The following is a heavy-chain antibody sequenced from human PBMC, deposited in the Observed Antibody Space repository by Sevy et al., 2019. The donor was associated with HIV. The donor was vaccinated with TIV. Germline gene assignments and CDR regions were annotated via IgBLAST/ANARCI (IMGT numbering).Heavy chain of an antibody. CDR1: EFTVSSNY. D-gene: IGHD2-15*01. CDR2: IYSGSST. J-gene: IGHJ6*02. CDR3: AREDIVLGEGNYYGMDV. Sequence: GGSLRLSCAASEFTVSSNYMSGVRQAPRKGLEWVSVIYSGSSTYYADSVKGRFTISRDNSQNTVYLQMNSLRAEDTAVYYCAREDIVLGEGNYYGMDVWGQGTTVTVSS. V-gene: IGHV3-53*01.